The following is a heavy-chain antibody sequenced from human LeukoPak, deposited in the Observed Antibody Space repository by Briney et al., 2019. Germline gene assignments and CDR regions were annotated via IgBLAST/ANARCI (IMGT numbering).Heavy chain of an antibody. V-gene: IGHV3-33*01. Sequence: GGSLRLSCAASGFNFSSYGMHWVRQAPGKGLEWVTSIWLDGSNIHYADSVKGRVIISRDNSKSALYLQMNSLRAEDTAIYYCARDSLPMAVTGPFDHWGQGALVTVSS. CDR2: IWLDGSNI. CDR1: GFNFSSYG. J-gene: IGHJ4*02. D-gene: IGHD6-19*01. CDR3: ARDSLPMAVTGPFDH.